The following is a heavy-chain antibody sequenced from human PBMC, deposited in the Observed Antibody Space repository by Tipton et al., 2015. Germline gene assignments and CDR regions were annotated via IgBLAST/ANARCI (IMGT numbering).Heavy chain of an antibody. CDR2: IKQDGSEK. CDR1: GFTFSRYW. D-gene: IGHD3-3*01. V-gene: IGHV3-7*01. Sequence: GSLRLSCAASGFTFSRYWMSWVRQAPGKGLEWVANIKQDGSEKYYVDSVKGRFTISRDNAKNSLYLQMNSLRAEDTAVYYCAREWGTIFGVVNPRRYFDLWGRGTLVTVSS. J-gene: IGHJ2*01. CDR3: AREWGTIFGVVNPRRYFDL.